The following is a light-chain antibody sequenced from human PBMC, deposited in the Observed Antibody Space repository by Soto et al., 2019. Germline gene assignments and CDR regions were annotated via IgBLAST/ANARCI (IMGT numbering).Light chain of an antibody. CDR3: QQYTSYST. J-gene: IGKJ1*01. CDR1: QSINSW. V-gene: IGKV1-5*03. Sequence: DIQMTQSPSTLSASVGDRVTITCRASQSINSWLAWYQQKPGRAPKLLIYKAPSLERGVPSRFSGSGSGTEFTLTISSLQPDDFATYYCQQYTSYSTFGQGTKVEIK. CDR2: KAP.